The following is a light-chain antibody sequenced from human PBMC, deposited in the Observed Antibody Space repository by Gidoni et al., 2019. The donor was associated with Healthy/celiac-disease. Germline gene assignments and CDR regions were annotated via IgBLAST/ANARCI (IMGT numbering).Light chain of an antibody. CDR3: QQYDHLPLT. Sequence: DVQVTQSPSSLSASVGDRVTITCQASQDISNYLNWYQQQPGHAPKLLIYDASNLETGLPSRFTVSGSRTYLTFTTSSLQPEDIATSSCQQYDHLPLTFGGGTKVEIK. CDR2: DAS. V-gene: IGKV1-33*01. J-gene: IGKJ4*01. CDR1: QDISNY.